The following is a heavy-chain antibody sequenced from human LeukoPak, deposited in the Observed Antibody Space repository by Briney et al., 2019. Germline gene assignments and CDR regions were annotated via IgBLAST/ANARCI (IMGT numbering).Heavy chain of an antibody. CDR3: AKGGPGIAVAGTFFDY. V-gene: IGHV1-2*02. CDR1: GYTFTGYY. D-gene: IGHD6-19*01. Sequence: ASVKVSCKASGYTFTGYYMHWVRQAPGQGLEWMGWINPNSGGTNYAQKFQGRVTMTRDTSISTAYMELSRLRSDDTAVYYCAKGGPGIAVAGTFFDYWGQGTLVTVSS. CDR2: INPNSGGT. J-gene: IGHJ4*02.